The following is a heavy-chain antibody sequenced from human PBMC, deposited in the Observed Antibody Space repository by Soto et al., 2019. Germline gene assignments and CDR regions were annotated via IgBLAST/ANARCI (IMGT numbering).Heavy chain of an antibody. Sequence: EVQLVESGGALDQPGRSLRLSCAASGFTFHDHAMHWVRQVPGKGLEWISGISWNSETTRYAESVKGRFTISRDNAKNSLDLQMNRLRVEDTALYYCAKDKAAAGAFNAFYVWGQGTMVTVSS. V-gene: IGHV3-9*01. CDR1: GFTFHDHA. D-gene: IGHD6-13*01. CDR3: AKDKAAAGAFNAFYV. J-gene: IGHJ3*01. CDR2: ISWNSETT.